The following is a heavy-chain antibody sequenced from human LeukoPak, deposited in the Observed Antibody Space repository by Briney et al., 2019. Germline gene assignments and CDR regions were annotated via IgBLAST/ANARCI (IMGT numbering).Heavy chain of an antibody. CDR3: ARDRSSNYYYYGMDV. Sequence: SETLSLTCTVSGGSISRYYWSWIRQPPGKGLEWIGYIYYSGSTNYNPSLKSRVTISVDTSKNQFSLKLSSVTAADTAVYYCARDRSSNYYYYGMDVWGQGTTVTVSS. J-gene: IGHJ6*02. V-gene: IGHV4-59*01. CDR1: GGSISRYY. CDR2: IYYSGST.